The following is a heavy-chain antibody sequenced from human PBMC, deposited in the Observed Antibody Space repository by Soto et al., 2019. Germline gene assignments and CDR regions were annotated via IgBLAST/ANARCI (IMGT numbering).Heavy chain of an antibody. CDR3: ARSPRRVGGKSYLDY. V-gene: IGHV4-4*02. Sequence: QVQLQESGPGLVKPSGTLSLTCAVSGDSFTSSNWWAWVRQPPGKGLEWIGDILHTGNTDYSPSLRSRVTISIDTSKKQFALNLTSVTATDTAVYYCARSPRRVGGKSYLDYWGQGVLVTVSS. J-gene: IGHJ4*02. CDR2: ILHTGNT. CDR1: GDSFTSSNW.